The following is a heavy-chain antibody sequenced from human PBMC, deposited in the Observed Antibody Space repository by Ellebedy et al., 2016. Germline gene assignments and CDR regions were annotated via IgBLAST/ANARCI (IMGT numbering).Heavy chain of an antibody. CDR2: IYPDDSDI. V-gene: IGHV5-51*01. D-gene: IGHD2-15*01. CDR1: GYSFTSYW. J-gene: IGHJ4*02. CDR3: ARLPIRYCSGGSCYSHWVGDY. Sequence: GESLKISCKGSGYSFTSYWIGCVRQMPGKGLEWMGIIYPDDSDIRYSPSFQGQVTISADKSISTAYLQWSSLKASDTAMYYCARLPIRYCSGGSCYSHWVGDYWGQGTLVTVSS.